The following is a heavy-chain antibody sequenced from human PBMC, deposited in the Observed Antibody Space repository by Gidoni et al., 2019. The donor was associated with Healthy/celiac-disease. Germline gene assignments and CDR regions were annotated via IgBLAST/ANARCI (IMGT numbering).Heavy chain of an antibody. D-gene: IGHD3-3*01. J-gene: IGHJ6*03. CDR2: INPNSGGT. Sequence: QVQLVQSGAEVKKPGASVKVSCKASGYPLTGYYLHWVRKAPGQGLEWMGWINPNSGGTNYAQKFQGRVTMTRDTSISTAYMELSRLRSDDTAVYYCARGEPDPRGYDFWSGPPYYYYMDVWGKGTTVTVSS. CDR1: GYPLTGYY. V-gene: IGHV1-2*02. CDR3: ARGEPDPRGYDFWSGPPYYYYMDV.